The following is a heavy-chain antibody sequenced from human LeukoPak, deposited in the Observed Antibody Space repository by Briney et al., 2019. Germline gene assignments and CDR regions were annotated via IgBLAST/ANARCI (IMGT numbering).Heavy chain of an antibody. J-gene: IGHJ5*02. CDR2: ISAYNGNT. V-gene: IGHV1-18*04. CDR3: ARYRAAAGTFAFGWFDP. Sequence: ASVKVSCKASGYTFTSYGNSWGRQAPGQGLEWIGLISAYNGNTNYAQKLQGRVTMTTDTSTSTAYMELRSLRSDDTAVYYCARYRAAAGTFAFGWFDPWGQGTLVTVSS. CDR1: GYTFTSYG. D-gene: IGHD6-13*01.